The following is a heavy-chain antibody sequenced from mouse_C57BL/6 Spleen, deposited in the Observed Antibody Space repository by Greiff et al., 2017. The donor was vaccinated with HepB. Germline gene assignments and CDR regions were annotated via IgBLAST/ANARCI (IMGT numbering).Heavy chain of an antibody. CDR2: IDPSDSYT. V-gene: IGHV1-59*01. J-gene: IGHJ2*01. D-gene: IGHD2-13*01. CDR3: AGTVTRYYFDY. Sequence: QVQLQQPGAELVRPGTSVKLSCKASGYTFTSYWMHWVKQRPGQGLEWIGVIDPSDSYTNYNQKFKGKATLTVDTSSSTAYMQLSSLTSEDSAVYYCAGTVTRYYFDYWGQGTTLTVSS. CDR1: GYTFTSYW.